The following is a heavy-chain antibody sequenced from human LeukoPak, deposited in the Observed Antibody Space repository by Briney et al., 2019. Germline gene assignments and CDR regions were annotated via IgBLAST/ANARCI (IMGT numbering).Heavy chain of an antibody. CDR3: ARLAPSGSNY. CDR1: GGSISSGTYY. J-gene: IGHJ4*02. V-gene: IGHV4-61*02. CDR2: IHSYGST. Sequence: SQTLSLTCTVSGGSISSGTYYWSWIRQPAGKALEWIGRIHSYGSTDYNPSLKSRVTISVDTSKNQFSLKLSSVTAADTAVYYCARLAPSGSNYWGQGTLVTVSS. D-gene: IGHD1-26*01.